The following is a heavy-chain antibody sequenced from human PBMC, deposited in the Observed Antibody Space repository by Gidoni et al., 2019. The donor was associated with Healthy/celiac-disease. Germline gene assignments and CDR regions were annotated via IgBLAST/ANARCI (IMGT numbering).Heavy chain of an antibody. D-gene: IGHD3-16*02. Sequence: QVQLVQSGAEVKKPGASVKVSCKASGYTFTSYGLSWVRQAPGQGLEWMGWISAYNGNTNYAQKLRGRVTMTTDTSTSTAYMELRSLRSDDTAVYYCARGADFSGDYIWGSYHPFDYWGQGTLVTVSS. CDR2: ISAYNGNT. V-gene: IGHV1-18*01. J-gene: IGHJ4*02. CDR3: ARGADFSGDYIWGSYHPFDY. CDR1: GYTFTSYG.